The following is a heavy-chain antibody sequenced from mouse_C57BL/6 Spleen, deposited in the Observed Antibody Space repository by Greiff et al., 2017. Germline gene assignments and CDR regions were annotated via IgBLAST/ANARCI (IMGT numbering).Heavy chain of an antibody. CDR3: TTYGNYVLAY. CDR2: IDPGNGDT. J-gene: IGHJ3*01. Sequence: VQLQQSGAELVRPGASVKLSCTASGFNIKDDYMHWVKQRPEQGLEWIGWIDPGNGDTEYASKFQGKATLTADTSSSTAYLQLSSLTSEDAAVYYFTTYGNYVLAYWGQGTLVTVSA. CDR1: GFNIKDDY. V-gene: IGHV14-4*01. D-gene: IGHD2-1*01.